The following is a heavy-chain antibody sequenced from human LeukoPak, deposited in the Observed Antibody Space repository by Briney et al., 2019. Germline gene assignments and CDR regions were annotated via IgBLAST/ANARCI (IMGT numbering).Heavy chain of an antibody. D-gene: IGHD6-13*01. V-gene: IGHV1-69*13. CDR3: ARDRPAPIAAADYYYYGMDV. J-gene: IGHJ6*02. CDR1: GGTFSSYA. CDR2: IIPIFGTA. Sequence: ASVKVSCKASGGTFSSYAIGWVRQAPGQGLEWMGGIIPIFGTANYARKFQGRVTITADESTSTAYMELSSLRSEDTAVYYCARDRPAPIAAADYYYYGMDVWGQGTTVTVSS.